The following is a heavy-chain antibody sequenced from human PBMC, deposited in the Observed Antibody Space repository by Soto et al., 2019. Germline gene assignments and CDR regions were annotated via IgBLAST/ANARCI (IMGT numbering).Heavy chain of an antibody. Sequence: EVQLVESGGGLVQPGRSLRLSCAGSGFRFDDYAMHWVRQAPGTGLEWVSGISWNSGSIGYAVSVKSRFTISRDNAKNSLYLQMNSLRAEDTALYYSAKEISVAGHFDYWGQGALVTVSS. D-gene: IGHD6-19*01. CDR1: GFRFDDYA. CDR2: ISWNSGSI. V-gene: IGHV3-9*01. J-gene: IGHJ4*02. CDR3: AKEISVAGHFDY.